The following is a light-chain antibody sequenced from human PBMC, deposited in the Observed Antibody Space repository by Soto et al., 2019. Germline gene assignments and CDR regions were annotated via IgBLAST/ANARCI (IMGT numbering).Light chain of an antibody. Sequence: DIQMTQSPSTLSASVGDTVTVTCRASQSIGRWLAWYQQKPGKAPKLLIFDASTLENGVPARFSGSRSGPEFSLTISSLQPDDFASYYCQQHKSYPVTFGGGTKVDIK. J-gene: IGKJ4*01. CDR2: DAS. CDR1: QSIGRW. CDR3: QQHKSYPVT. V-gene: IGKV1-5*01.